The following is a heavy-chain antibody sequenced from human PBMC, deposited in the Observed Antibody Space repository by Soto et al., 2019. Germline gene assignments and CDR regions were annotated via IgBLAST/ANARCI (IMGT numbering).Heavy chain of an antibody. CDR1: GGTLSSYT. CDR3: TYHIVTVYYSLFDF. Sequence: QVQLVQSGAEVKKPGSSVKVSCKASGGTLSSYTVNWVRQAPGQGLESMGMIVPVLGVPYYTRKFQGRVTITADKSPSTAYMELSSLSSEDTAIYYCTYHIVTVYYSLFDFWGQGTLVTVSS. CDR2: IVPVLGVP. J-gene: IGHJ4*02. V-gene: IGHV1-69*02. D-gene: IGHD3-9*01.